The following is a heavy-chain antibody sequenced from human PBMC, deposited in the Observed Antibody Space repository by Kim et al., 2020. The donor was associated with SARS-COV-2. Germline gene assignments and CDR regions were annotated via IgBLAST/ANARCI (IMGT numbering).Heavy chain of an antibody. V-gene: IGHV3-74*01. CDR2: INSAGSLT. CDR3: TGTYGGAH. CDR1: GFTVSSDW. J-gene: IGHJ4*02. D-gene: IGHD4-17*01. Sequence: GGSLSLSCTASGFTVSSDWMNWVRQAPGKGLVWIARINSAGSLTNYAGSVKGRFTISRDNAKNTLYLQMNSLRADDTGVYYCTGTYGGAHWGQGTLVTVSS.